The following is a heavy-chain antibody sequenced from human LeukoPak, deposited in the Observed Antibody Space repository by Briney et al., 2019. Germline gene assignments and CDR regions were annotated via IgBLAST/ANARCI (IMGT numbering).Heavy chain of an antibody. CDR3: ARDSSGYEIDY. Sequence: GRSLRLSCAASGFTFSSYAMHWVRQAPGKGLEWVSSISSSSSYIYYADSVKGRFTISRDNAKNSLYLQMNSLRAEDTAVYYCARDSSGYEIDYWGQGTLVTVSS. J-gene: IGHJ4*02. V-gene: IGHV3-21*01. D-gene: IGHD3-22*01. CDR2: ISSSSSYI. CDR1: GFTFSSYA.